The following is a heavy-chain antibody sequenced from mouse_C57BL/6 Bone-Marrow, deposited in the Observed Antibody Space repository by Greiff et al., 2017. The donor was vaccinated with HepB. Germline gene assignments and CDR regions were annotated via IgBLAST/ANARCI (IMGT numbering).Heavy chain of an antibody. CDR1: GYTFTSYW. CDR2: INPSNGGA. J-gene: IGHJ3*01. Sequence: VKLQQPGTELVKPGASVKLSCKASGYTFTSYWMHWVKQRPGLGLEWIGNINPSNGGANYNEKFKSKATLTVDKSSSTAYMQLSSLTSQNSAVYYCARNGGLLRFAYWGQGTLVTVSA. CDR3: ARNGGLLRFAY. D-gene: IGHD2-3*01. V-gene: IGHV1-53*01.